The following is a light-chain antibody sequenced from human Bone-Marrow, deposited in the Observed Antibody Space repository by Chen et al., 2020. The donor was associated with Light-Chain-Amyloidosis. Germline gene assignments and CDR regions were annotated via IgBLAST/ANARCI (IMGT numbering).Light chain of an antibody. CDR1: DFPTKY. V-gene: IGLV3-25*03. J-gene: IGLJ2*01. Sequence: SYELTQPPSLSVSPGQTARITRSGDDFPTKYAYWYQQKPGQAPVLVIHRDTERPSGISERFSGSSSGTTATLTISGVQAEDEADYHCQSADSSGTYEVIFGGGTKLTVL. CDR3: QSADSSGTYEVI. CDR2: RDT.